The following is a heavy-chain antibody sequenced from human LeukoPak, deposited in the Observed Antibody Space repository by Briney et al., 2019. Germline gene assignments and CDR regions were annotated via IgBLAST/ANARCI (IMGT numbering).Heavy chain of an antibody. Sequence: TSETLSLTCTVSGGSISSSSYYWGWIRQPPGKGLEWIGSIYYSGSTYYNPSLKSRVTISVDTSKNQFSLKLSSVTAADTAVYYCARQRYDSSSLYPFDYWAREPWSPSPQ. CDR1: GGSISSSSYY. V-gene: IGHV4-39*01. D-gene: IGHD3-22*01. CDR2: IYYSGST. J-gene: IGHJ4*02. CDR3: ARQRYDSSSLYPFDY.